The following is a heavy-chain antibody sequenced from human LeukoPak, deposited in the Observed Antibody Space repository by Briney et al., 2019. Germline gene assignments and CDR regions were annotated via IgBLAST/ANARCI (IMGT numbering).Heavy chain of an antibody. V-gene: IGHV3-49*03. CDR2: IRGKAYGETA. CDR1: GFTFGDYA. CDR3: SKDRGAYNLYDY. D-gene: IGHD1-1*01. Sequence: GGSLRLSCTASGFTFGDYAMSWIRQAPGKGLEWVGFIRGKAYGETADYAASVKGRFTISRGDSKAIAYLQMNSLKTEDTAVYHCSKDRGAYNLYDYWGQGTLVTVSS. J-gene: IGHJ4*02.